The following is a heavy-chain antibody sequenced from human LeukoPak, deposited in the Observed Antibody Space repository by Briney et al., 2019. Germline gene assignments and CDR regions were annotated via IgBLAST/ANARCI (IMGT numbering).Heavy chain of an antibody. V-gene: IGHV4-59*01. Sequence: SETLSLTCTVSGGAISSNYWSWIRQPPGKGLEWIGYIYYSGSTNYNPSLKSRVTISVDTSKNQFSLKLSSVTAADTAVYYCARRGYSGYDGGAFDIWGQGTMVTVSS. D-gene: IGHD5-12*01. J-gene: IGHJ3*02. CDR1: GGAISSNY. CDR2: IYYSGST. CDR3: ARRGYSGYDGGAFDI.